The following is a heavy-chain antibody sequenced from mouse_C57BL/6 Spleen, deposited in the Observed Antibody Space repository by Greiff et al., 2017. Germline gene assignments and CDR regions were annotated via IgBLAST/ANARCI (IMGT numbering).Heavy chain of an antibody. CDR3: ARSDYYGSYYYAMDY. CDR2: IYPGDGDT. V-gene: IGHV1-82*01. J-gene: IGHJ4*01. Sequence: QVQLQQSGPELVKPGASVKISCKASGYAFSSSWMNWVKQRPGKGLEWIGRIYPGDGDTNYNGKFKGKATLTADKSSSTAYMQLSSLTSEDSAVFFWARSDYYGSYYYAMDYWGQGTSVTVSS. CDR1: GYAFSSSW. D-gene: IGHD1-1*01.